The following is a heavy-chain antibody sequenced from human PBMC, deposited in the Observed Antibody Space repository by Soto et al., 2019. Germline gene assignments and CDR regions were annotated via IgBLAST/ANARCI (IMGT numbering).Heavy chain of an antibody. Sequence: QVQLQESGPGLVKPSQTLSLTCTVSGGSISSGGYYWSWIRQHPGKGLEWIGYMYYSGSTYYNPSLKSRITISVDTSKKKFSLKLSSVTAADTAVYYCARGATMVRGVGLFYFDYWGQGTLVTVSS. CDR3: ARGATMVRGVGLFYFDY. J-gene: IGHJ4*02. CDR2: MYYSGST. V-gene: IGHV4-31*03. D-gene: IGHD3-10*01. CDR1: GGSISSGGYY.